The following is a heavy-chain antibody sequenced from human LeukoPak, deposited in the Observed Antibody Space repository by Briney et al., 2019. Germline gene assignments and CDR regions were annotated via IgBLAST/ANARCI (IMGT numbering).Heavy chain of an antibody. V-gene: IGHV3-20*04. CDR2: INWNGGST. Sequence: PGGSLRLSCAASGFTFDDYGMSWVRQAPGKGLEWVSGINWNGGSTGYADSVKGRFTISRDNAKNSLYLQMNSLRAEDTALYYCARVFVAAGTVFHAWFDPWGQGTLVTVSS. CDR1: GFTFDDYG. CDR3: ARVFVAAGTVFHAWFDP. J-gene: IGHJ5*02. D-gene: IGHD6-13*01.